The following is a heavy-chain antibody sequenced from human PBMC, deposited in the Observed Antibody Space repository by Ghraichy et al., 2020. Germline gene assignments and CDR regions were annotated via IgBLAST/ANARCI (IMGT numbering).Heavy chain of an antibody. CDR3: ARAQWVGHNLDY. V-gene: IGHV1-18*01. J-gene: IGHJ4*02. CDR1: GYTFTSYG. CDR2: ISGYNGNT. Sequence: ASVKVSCKASGYTFTSYGISWVRQAPGQGLEWMGWISGYNGNTHYAQKVQGRVSMTTDTSTSTAYMELRSLRSDDTAVYYCARAQWVGHNLDYWGQGTLLTVSS. D-gene: IGHD6-19*01.